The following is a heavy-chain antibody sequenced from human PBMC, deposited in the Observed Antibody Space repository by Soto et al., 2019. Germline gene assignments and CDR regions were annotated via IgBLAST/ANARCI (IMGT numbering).Heavy chain of an antibody. J-gene: IGHJ3*02. D-gene: IGHD2-15*01. CDR1: GFTFSSYE. CDR3: GGEYCSGGSCPTHAFDI. CDR2: ISSSGSTI. V-gene: IGHV3-48*03. Sequence: GGSLRLSCAASGFTFSSYEMNWVRQAPGKGLEWVSYISSSGSTIYYADSVKGRFTISRDNAKNSLHLQMNSLRAEDTAVYYCGGEYCSGGSCPTHAFDIWGQGTMVTVSS.